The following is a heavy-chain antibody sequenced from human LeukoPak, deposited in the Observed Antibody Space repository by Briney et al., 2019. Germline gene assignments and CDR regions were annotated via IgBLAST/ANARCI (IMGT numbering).Heavy chain of an antibody. V-gene: IGHV1-2*04. CDR1: GYTFTGYY. CDR3: AREGPLCGGGDCYADY. D-gene: IGHD2-21*01. J-gene: IGHJ4*02. Sequence: ASVKVSSKASGYTFTGYYMHWVRQAPGQGLEWMGWINPNSGGTNYAQKFQGWVTMTRDTSISTAYMELSRLRSDDTAVYYCAREGPLCGGGDCYADYWGQGTLVTVSS. CDR2: INPNSGGT.